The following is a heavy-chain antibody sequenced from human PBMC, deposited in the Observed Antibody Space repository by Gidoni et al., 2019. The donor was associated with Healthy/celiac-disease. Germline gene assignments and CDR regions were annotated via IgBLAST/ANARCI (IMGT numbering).Heavy chain of an antibody. CDR1: VFSLSNARMG. J-gene: IGHJ6*02. D-gene: IGHD3-3*01. Sequence: QVTLKESGPVLVKPTETLTLTCTVSVFSLSNARMGVSWIRQPPGKALEWLAHIFSNDEKSYSTSLKSRLYISKDTSKSQVVLTMTNMDPVDTATYYCARIPRLYYDFWSGYYNYGMDVWGQGTTVTVSS. CDR2: IFSNDEK. CDR3: ARIPRLYYDFWSGYYNYGMDV. V-gene: IGHV2-26*01.